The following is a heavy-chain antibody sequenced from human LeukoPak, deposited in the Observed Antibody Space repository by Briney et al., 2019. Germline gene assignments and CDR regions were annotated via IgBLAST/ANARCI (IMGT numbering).Heavy chain of an antibody. CDR2: ISSSSSYI. Sequence: GGSLRLSCAASGFTFSSYSMNWVRQAPGKGLEWVSSISSSSSYIYYADSVKGRFTISRENAKNSLYLQMNSLRAEDTAVYYCARAHNWKYGSFDFWGQGTLVTVSS. CDR3: ARAHNWKYGSFDF. D-gene: IGHD1-7*01. V-gene: IGHV3-21*01. J-gene: IGHJ4*02. CDR1: GFTFSSYS.